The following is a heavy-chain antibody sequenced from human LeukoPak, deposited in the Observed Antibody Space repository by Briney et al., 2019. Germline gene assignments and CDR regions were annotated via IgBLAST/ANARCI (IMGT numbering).Heavy chain of an antibody. CDR1: GGSISSGSYY. CDR3: ARVRFGVVLPLGYNYYYMDV. V-gene: IGHV4-61*02. Sequence: SETLSLTCTVSGGSISSGSYYWSWIRQPAGKGLEWIGRIYTSGSTNYNPSLKNRVTLSVDTSKNQVSLKLNSVTAADTAVYYCARVRFGVVLPLGYNYYYMDVWGKGTTVTVSS. D-gene: IGHD3-3*01. J-gene: IGHJ6*03. CDR2: IYTSGST.